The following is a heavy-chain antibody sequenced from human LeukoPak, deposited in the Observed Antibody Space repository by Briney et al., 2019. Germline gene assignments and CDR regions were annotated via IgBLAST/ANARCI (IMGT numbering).Heavy chain of an antibody. D-gene: IGHD4-17*01. V-gene: IGHV2-5*01. Sequence: ESGPTLVKRTQTLTLTCTFSGFSLTTSGVGVGWIRQPPGRALEWLAAIYWNDDRRYSPSLKSRLTITKDTSKNQVVLIMTNMYPVDTATYFCAHTRTAPGDLHSWFGPWGQGTLVTVSS. CDR2: IYWNDDR. CDR1: GFSLTTSGVG. J-gene: IGHJ5*02. CDR3: AHTRTAPGDLHSWFGP.